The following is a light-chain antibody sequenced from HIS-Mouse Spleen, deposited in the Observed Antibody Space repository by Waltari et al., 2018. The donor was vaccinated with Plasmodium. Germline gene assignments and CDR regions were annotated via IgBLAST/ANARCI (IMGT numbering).Light chain of an antibody. CDR2: EDS. V-gene: IGLV3-10*01. J-gene: IGLJ3*02. CDR1: ALPQQY. Sequence: SYELTQPPSVSVSPGHTARIPCSGDALPQQYASWYQQKSGQAPVLVIYEDSKRPSGIPERFSGSSSGTMATLTISGAQVEDEADYYCYSTDSSGNHRVFGGGTKLTVL. CDR3: YSTDSSGNHRV.